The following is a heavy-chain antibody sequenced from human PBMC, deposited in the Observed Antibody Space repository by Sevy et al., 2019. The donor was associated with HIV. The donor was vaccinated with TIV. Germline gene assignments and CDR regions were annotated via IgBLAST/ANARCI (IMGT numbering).Heavy chain of an antibody. CDR3: ASYSNYDYFDY. D-gene: IGHD4-4*01. Sequence: ASVKVSCKASGYSFTTYGISWVRQAPRQGLEWMGWIGAYSGDTNYAETFQDRISLTMDTSTTTAYMDLRSLRPGDTAVYYCASYSNYDYFDYWGQGTLVTVSS. CDR2: IGAYSGDT. J-gene: IGHJ4*02. CDR1: GYSFTTYG. V-gene: IGHV1-18*01.